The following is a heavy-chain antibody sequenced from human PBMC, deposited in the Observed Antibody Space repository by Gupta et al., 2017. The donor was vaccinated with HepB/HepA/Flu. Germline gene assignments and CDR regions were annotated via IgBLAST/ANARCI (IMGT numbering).Heavy chain of an antibody. CDR3: AKDLHDFIVVVPAAIWDAFDI. CDR2: ISYDGSNK. CDR1: GFTFISYG. D-gene: IGHD2-2*02. Sequence: QVQLLEFGGGVVQHGRSLRLSCAASGFTFISYGLTWVRQVPGKGREWVAVISYDGSNKYYADSVKGRFTISRDKSKNTLYLQMNSLRAEDTAVYYCAKDLHDFIVVVPAAIWDAFDIWGQGTMVTVSS. J-gene: IGHJ3*02. V-gene: IGHV3-30*18.